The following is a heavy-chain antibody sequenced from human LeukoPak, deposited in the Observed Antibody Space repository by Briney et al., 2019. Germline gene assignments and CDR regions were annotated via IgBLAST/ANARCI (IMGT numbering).Heavy chain of an antibody. CDR3: ARQGLYYDILTGSRGYGMDV. CDR2: IYYSGST. V-gene: IGHV4-59*08. Sequence: PSETLSLTCTVSGGSISSYYWSWIRQPPGKGLEWIGYIYYSGSTNYNPSLKSRVTISVDTSRTQFSLKLSSVTAADTAVYYCARQGLYYDILTGSRGYGMDVWGQGTTVTVSS. J-gene: IGHJ6*02. D-gene: IGHD3-9*01. CDR1: GGSISSYY.